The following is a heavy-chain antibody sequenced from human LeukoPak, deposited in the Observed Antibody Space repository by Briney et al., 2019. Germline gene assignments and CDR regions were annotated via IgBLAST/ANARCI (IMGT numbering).Heavy chain of an antibody. CDR2: INPNSGGT. V-gene: IGHV1-2*02. J-gene: IGHJ4*02. CDR3: ASCSGGSCYDFDY. Sequence: ASVKVSCKASGYTFTGYYMHWVRQAPGQGLEWMGWINPNSGGTNYAQKFQGRVTMTRDTSISTAYMELSRLRSDDTAVYYCASCSGGSCYDFDYWGQGTLVTVSS. CDR1: GYTFTGYY. D-gene: IGHD2-15*01.